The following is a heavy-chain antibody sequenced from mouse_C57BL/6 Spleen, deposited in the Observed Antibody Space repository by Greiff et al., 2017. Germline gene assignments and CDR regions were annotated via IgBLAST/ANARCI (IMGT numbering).Heavy chain of an antibody. CDR1: GYTFTEYT. V-gene: IGHV1-62-2*01. J-gene: IGHJ4*01. Sequence: QVQLQQSGAELVKPGASVKLSCKASGYTFTEYTIHWVKQRSGQGLEWIGLCYPGSGSIKYNEKCKDKATLTADTSFSKVYMELSRLTSEDSAVYFCAIQIYYGYDGAMDYWCQGTSVTVSS. CDR2: CYPGSGSI. CDR3: AIQIYYGYDGAMDY. D-gene: IGHD2-2*01.